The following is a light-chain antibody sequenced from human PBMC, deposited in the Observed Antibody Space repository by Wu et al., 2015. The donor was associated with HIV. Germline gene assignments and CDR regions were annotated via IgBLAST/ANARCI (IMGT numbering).Light chain of an antibody. CDR1: QSVSNSY. CDR2: GAS. V-gene: IGKV3-15*01. Sequence: EIVLTQSPGTLSLSPGERATLSCRASQSVSNSYLAWYQQKPGQAPRLLIYGASTRATGIPARFSGSGSGTEFTLTISSLQSEDFAVYYCQQYNNWPLETFGQGTKVEIK. J-gene: IGKJ1*01. CDR3: QQYNNWPLET.